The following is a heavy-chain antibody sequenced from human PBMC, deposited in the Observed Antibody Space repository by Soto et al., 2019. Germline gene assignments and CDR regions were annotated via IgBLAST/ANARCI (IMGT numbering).Heavy chain of an antibody. CDR2: IHTSGRT. V-gene: IGHV4-4*07. D-gene: IGHD6-13*01. J-gene: IGHJ4*02. CDR1: GASIRTYY. CDR3: AGGAAADYFDY. Sequence: QVQLQESGPGLVKASETLSLTCSVSGASIRTYYWSWIRQPDGRGLEWIGRIHTSGRTLYNPSLQSRVTMSVGTAKLHFSLNLRSVSAADTAVYYCAGGAAADYFDYWGQGPLVTVSS.